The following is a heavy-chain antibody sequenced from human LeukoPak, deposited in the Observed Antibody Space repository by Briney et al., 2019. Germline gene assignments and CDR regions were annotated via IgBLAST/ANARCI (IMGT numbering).Heavy chain of an antibody. J-gene: IGHJ4*02. CDR1: GFTFTSYW. D-gene: IGHD1-1*01. CDR3: ARDSYKNVDY. Sequence: GSLRLSCAASGFTFTSYWMHWVRQAPGKGLEWLSRTNTDGTSTTYADSVKGRFTVSRDNAKNTVYLQMNSLRAEDTAMYYCARDSYKNVDYWGQGILVTVSS. V-gene: IGHV3-74*03. CDR2: TNTDGTST.